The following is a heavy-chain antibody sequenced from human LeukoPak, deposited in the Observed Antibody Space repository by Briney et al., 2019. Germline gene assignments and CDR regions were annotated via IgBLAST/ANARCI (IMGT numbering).Heavy chain of an antibody. Sequence: ASVKVSFKASGYTFTNYGISWVRQAPGQGLEWMGWISGYNGNTNYAQKLQGRVTMITDTSTRTAYMELRSLRSDDTAVYYCARFGYYGSGSYYSSVDVWGQGTTVTVSS. D-gene: IGHD3-10*01. J-gene: IGHJ6*02. CDR3: ARFGYYGSGSYYSSVDV. CDR2: ISGYNGNT. V-gene: IGHV1-18*01. CDR1: GYTFTNYG.